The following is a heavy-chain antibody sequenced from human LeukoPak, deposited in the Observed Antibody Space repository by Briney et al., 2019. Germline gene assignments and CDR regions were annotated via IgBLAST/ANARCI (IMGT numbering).Heavy chain of an antibody. Sequence: SETLSLTCTVSGASISNYYWTWIRQPPGKGLEWISYYYYGGSTEYNPSLKSRVTISVDTFKNQFSLKLSSVTAADTAVYYCASRYGSGSYGFDFWGQGTLVTVSS. CDR2: YYYGGST. CDR3: ASRYGSGSYGFDF. D-gene: IGHD3-10*01. J-gene: IGHJ4*02. CDR1: GASISNYY. V-gene: IGHV4-59*01.